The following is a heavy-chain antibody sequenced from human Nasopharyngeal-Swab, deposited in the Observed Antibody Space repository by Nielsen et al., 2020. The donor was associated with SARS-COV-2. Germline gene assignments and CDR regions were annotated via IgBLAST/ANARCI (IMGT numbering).Heavy chain of an antibody. J-gene: IGHJ4*02. V-gene: IGHV4-39*01. D-gene: IGHD3-22*01. CDR2: IYYNENT. Sequence: SETLSLTCTVSGGSISTTTYYWAWIRQPPGKGLEWIGSIYYNENTYYNPSLKSRVTISIDTSKNQFPLKLNSVSAADTAVYYCARLVDPPRRNYYEAFDYWGQGTLVTVSS. CDR1: GGSISTTTYY. CDR3: ARLVDPPRRNYYEAFDY.